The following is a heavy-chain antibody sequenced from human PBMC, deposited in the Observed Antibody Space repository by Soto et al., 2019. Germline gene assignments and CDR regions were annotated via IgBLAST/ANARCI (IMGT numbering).Heavy chain of an antibody. CDR1: GFTFRSPA. CDR3: AKSPSYCGGNCYSTFDY. CDR2: FSGGGGIT. D-gene: IGHD2-21*02. V-gene: IGHV3-23*01. J-gene: IGHJ4*02. Sequence: GGSLRLACTASGFTFRSPAMSRVRQAPGKGLEWVSAFSGGGGITYYTDSVKGRFTISRDNSKSTLYLHMNSLRAEDTAIYYCAKSPSYCGGNCYSTFDYWGLGT.